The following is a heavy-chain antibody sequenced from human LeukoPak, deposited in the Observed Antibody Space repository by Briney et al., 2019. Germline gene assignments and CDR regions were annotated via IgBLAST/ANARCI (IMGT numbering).Heavy chain of an antibody. D-gene: IGHD3-3*01. CDR2: INHSGST. CDR3: ARVITIFGVARGYDAFDI. V-gene: IGHV4-34*01. CDR1: GGSFSGYY. Sequence: PSETLSLTCAVYGGSFSGYYWSWIRQPPGKGLEWIGEINHSGSTNYNPSLKSRVTISVDTSKNQFSLKLSSVTAADTAVYYCARVITIFGVARGYDAFDIWGQGTMVTVSS. J-gene: IGHJ3*02.